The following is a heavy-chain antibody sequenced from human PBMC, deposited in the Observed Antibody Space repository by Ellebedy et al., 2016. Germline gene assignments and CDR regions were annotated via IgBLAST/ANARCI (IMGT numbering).Heavy chain of an antibody. V-gene: IGHV4-34*01. CDR2: INHSGST. Sequence: SQTLSLTCAVYGGSFRGYYWTWIRQPPGKGLEWIGEINHSGSTNYNPSLKTRVTISVDRSKNQFSLKLNSVTAADTAVYYCVRGDTSGPREAFDIWGQGTMVTVSS. CDR3: VRGDTSGPREAFDI. D-gene: IGHD5-12*01. J-gene: IGHJ3*02. CDR1: GGSFRGYY.